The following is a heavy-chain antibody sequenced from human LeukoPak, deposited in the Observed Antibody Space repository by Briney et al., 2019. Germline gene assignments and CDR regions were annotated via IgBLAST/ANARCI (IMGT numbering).Heavy chain of an antibody. CDR3: AKIQGYMDV. V-gene: IGHV3-23*01. CDR1: GFTFSNHG. Sequence: PGGSLRLSCAASGFTFSNHGMIWVRQDPGGGLGWVSAVTGNAATTYYADSVKGRFTSSRDNCKNTLYLQMNILRAEDTGVYYCAKIQGYMDVWGKGTTVTVSS. J-gene: IGHJ6*03. CDR2: VTGNAATT.